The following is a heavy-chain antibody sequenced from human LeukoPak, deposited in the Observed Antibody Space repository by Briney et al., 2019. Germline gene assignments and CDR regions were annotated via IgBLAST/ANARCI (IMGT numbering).Heavy chain of an antibody. J-gene: IGHJ2*01. CDR2: INPNSGGT. CDR3: ARLSCSSTSCYKSYWYFDL. D-gene: IGHD2-2*02. V-gene: IGHV1-2*02. Sequence: ASVKVSCKASGYTFTGYYMHWVRQAPGQGLEWVGWINPNSGGTNYAQKFQGRVTMTRDTSISTAYMELSRLRSDDTAVYYCARLSCSSTSCYKSYWYFDLWGRGTLVTVSS. CDR1: GYTFTGYY.